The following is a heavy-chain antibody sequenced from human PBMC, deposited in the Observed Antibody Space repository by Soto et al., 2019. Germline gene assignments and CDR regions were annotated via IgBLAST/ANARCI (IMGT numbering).Heavy chain of an antibody. D-gene: IGHD2-2*01. J-gene: IGHJ6*02. Sequence: PGESLKISCKGSGYSFTIYWIGWVRQMPGRGLEWMGIIYPGDSDTRYSPSFQGQVTISADKSISTAYLQWSSLKASDTAMYYCARLGTIVVVPAARSDYGMDVWGQGTTVTVSS. CDR1: GYSFTIYW. CDR2: IYPGDSDT. CDR3: ARLGTIVVVPAARSDYGMDV. V-gene: IGHV5-51*01.